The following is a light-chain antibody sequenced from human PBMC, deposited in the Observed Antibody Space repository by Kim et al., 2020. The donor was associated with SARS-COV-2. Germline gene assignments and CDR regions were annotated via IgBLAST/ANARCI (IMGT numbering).Light chain of an antibody. CDR2: RNN. V-gene: IGLV1-47*01. CDR1: TSNIGNNY. J-gene: IGLJ2*01. Sequence: QSVLTQPPSASGTPGQRVTISCSGSTSNIGNNYVYWYQQFPGTAPKMLIHRNNQRPSGVPDRFSGSKSATSASLAISGLQSEDEADFYCAAWDDSLSAVVFGGGTELTVL. CDR3: AAWDDSLSAVV.